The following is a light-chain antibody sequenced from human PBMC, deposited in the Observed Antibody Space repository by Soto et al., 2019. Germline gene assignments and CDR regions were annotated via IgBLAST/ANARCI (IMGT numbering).Light chain of an antibody. CDR1: QSVSSSF. J-gene: IGKJ1*01. CDR3: QHYGTSLWT. Sequence: MMLTQSPGTLSLSPGERATLSCRASQSVSSSFLAWYQQKPGQAPRLLIYGASSRATGIPDRFSGSESGTDFTLTISRREPEDFAMYLCQHYGTSLWTFGQGTKVEIK. V-gene: IGKV3-20*01. CDR2: GAS.